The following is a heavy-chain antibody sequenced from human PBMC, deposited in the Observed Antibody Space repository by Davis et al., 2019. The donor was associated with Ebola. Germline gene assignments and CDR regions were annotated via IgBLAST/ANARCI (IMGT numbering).Heavy chain of an antibody. D-gene: IGHD2-8*01. CDR2: ISAYNGNT. J-gene: IGHJ5*02. V-gene: IGHV1-18*01. CDR1: GYTFTSYG. Sequence: ASVKVSCKASGYTFTSYGISWVRQAPGQGLEWMGWISAYNGNTNYAQKLQGRVTMTTDTSTSTAYMELRSLRSDDTAVYYCARDIPGYCTNGVCYGVWFDPWGQGTLVTVSS. CDR3: ARDIPGYCTNGVCYGVWFDP.